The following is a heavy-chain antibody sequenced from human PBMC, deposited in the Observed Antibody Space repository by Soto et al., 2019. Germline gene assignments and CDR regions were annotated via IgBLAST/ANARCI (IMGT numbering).Heavy chain of an antibody. Sequence: PGGSLRLSCAASGFTFSSYAMHWVRQAPGKGLEWVAVISYDGSNKYYADSVKGRFTISRDNSKNTLYLQMNSLRAEDTAVYYCARASDLSGGVLPFDYWGQGTLVTVSS. CDR1: GFTFSSYA. CDR2: ISYDGSNK. V-gene: IGHV3-30-3*01. CDR3: ARASDLSGGVLPFDY. D-gene: IGHD2-15*01. J-gene: IGHJ4*02.